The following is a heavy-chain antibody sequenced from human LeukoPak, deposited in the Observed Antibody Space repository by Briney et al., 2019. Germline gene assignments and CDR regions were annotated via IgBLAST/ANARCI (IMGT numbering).Heavy chain of an antibody. CDR2: IYYSGST. CDR1: GGSFSTYY. CDR3: TRAVITFGAAVAKGFDC. J-gene: IGHJ4*02. Sequence: SETLSLTCTVSGGSFSTYYWSWIRQPPGKGLEWMGYIYYSGSTDYNSSLKSRVTTSLDTSKNQFSLNLSSVTAADTAVYYCTRAVITFGAAVAKGFDCWGQGTLVTVSS. D-gene: IGHD3-16*01. V-gene: IGHV4-59*01.